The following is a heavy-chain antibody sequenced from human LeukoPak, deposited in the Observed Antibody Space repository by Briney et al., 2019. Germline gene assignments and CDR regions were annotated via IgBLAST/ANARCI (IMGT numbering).Heavy chain of an antibody. CDR2: IIPIFGTA. CDR1: GGTFSSYA. V-gene: IGHV1-69*13. D-gene: IGHD3-3*01. CDR3: AKARWETQYYDFWSGYYPFDY. J-gene: IGHJ4*02. Sequence: ASVKVSFTASGGTFSSYAISWVRQAPGQGLEWMGGIIPIFGTANYAQKFQGRVTITADESTSTAYMELSSLRSEDTAVYYCAKARWETQYYDFWSGYYPFDYWGQGTLVTVSS.